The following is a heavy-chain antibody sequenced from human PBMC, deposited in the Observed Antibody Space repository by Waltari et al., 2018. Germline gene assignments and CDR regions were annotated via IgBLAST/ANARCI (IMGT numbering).Heavy chain of an antibody. CDR2: VKNDGGGE. Sequence: EVQLVESGGDLVQVGGSLRLSCAASGFTFSSYWMNWVRQAPGKGLEWLANVKNDGGGEYNAESVKCRFTISRYNAKNSVYLQLNSLRVEDTAIYYCARNRRSHDMLTGPSYWGQGTLVTVSS. J-gene: IGHJ4*02. V-gene: IGHV3-7*04. D-gene: IGHD3-9*01. CDR3: ARNRRSHDMLTGPSY. CDR1: GFTFSSYW.